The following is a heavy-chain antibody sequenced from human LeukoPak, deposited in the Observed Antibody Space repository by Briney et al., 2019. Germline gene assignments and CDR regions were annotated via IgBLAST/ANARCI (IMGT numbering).Heavy chain of an antibody. D-gene: IGHD6-13*01. CDR3: ARGDATIAAAGLFDY. Sequence: TLSLTCAVSGGSISSGGYSWSWIRQPPGKGLEWIGEINHSGSTNYNPSLKSRVTISVDTSKNQFSLKLSSVTAADTAVYYCARGDATIAAAGLFDYWGQGTLVTVSS. V-gene: IGHV4-30-2*01. J-gene: IGHJ4*02. CDR2: INHSGST. CDR1: GGSISSGGYS.